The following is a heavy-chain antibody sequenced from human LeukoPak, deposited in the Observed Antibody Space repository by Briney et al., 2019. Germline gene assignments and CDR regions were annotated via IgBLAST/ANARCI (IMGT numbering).Heavy chain of an antibody. D-gene: IGHD5-12*01. CDR3: ARDRIVATSPYYYYYGMDV. J-gene: IGHJ6*02. Sequence: RTGGSLRLSCAASGFTFSSYSMNWVRQAPGKGLEWVSSISSSSSYIHYADSVKGRFTISRDNAKNSLYLQMNSLRAEDTAVYYCARDRIVATSPYYYYYGMDVWGQGTTVTVSS. CDR2: ISSSSSYI. CDR1: GFTFSSYS. V-gene: IGHV3-21*01.